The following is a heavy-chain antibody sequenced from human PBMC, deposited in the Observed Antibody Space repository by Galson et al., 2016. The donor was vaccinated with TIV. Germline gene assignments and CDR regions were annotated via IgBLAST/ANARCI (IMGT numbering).Heavy chain of an antibody. CDR3: ARDLADNSDYYPTPFDF. J-gene: IGHJ4*02. CDR2: ISRSDTTI. Sequence: SLRLSCAASGFIFNNYGFNWVRQGPGKGLEWVSHISRSDTTIYYADSVKGRFTISRDNARNSLYLQMNSLRAEYTAVYYCARDLADNSDYYPTPFDFWGQGTLVTVSS. D-gene: IGHD3-22*01. CDR1: GFIFNNYG. V-gene: IGHV3-48*03.